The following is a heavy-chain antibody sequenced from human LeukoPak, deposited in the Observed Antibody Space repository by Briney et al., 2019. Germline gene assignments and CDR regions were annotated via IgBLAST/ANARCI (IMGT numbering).Heavy chain of an antibody. CDR1: GYSFTSYW. Sequence: GESLKISCKGSGYSFTSYWIGWVRQMPGKGLEWMGIICPGDSDTRYSPSFQGQVTISADKSISTAYLQWSSLKASDTAVYYCARQDDRDYYYMDVWGKGTTVTISS. D-gene: IGHD1-1*01. V-gene: IGHV5-51*01. CDR3: ARQDDRDYYYMDV. CDR2: ICPGDSDT. J-gene: IGHJ6*03.